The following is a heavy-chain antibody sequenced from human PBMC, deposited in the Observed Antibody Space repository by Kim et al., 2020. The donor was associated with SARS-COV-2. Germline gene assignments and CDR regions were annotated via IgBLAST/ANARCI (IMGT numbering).Heavy chain of an antibody. CDR1: GFTVSSNY. J-gene: IGHJ4*02. V-gene: IGHV3-53*01. CDR3: ARWGGLRLGELSLQAIDY. D-gene: IGHD3-16*02. CDR2: IYSGGST. Sequence: GGSLRLSCAASGFTVSSNYMSWVRQAPGKGLEWVSVIYSGGSTYYTNSVKGRFTISRDNSKNTLYLQMNGLSAEDTAVYYCARWGGLRLGELSLQAIDYWGQGTLVTVSS.